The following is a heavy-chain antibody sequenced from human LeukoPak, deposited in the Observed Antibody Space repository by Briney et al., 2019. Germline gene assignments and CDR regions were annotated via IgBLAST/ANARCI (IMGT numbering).Heavy chain of an antibody. D-gene: IGHD3-16*01. Sequence: SQTLSLTCTVSGGSISSGDYYWSWIRQPPGKGLEWIGYIYYSGSTYYNPSLNSRVTISVDTSKNQFSLKLSSVTAADTAVYYCARVGGDYGMDVWGKGTTVTVSS. J-gene: IGHJ6*04. V-gene: IGHV4-30-4*01. CDR1: GGSISSGDYY. CDR2: IYYSGST. CDR3: ARVGGDYGMDV.